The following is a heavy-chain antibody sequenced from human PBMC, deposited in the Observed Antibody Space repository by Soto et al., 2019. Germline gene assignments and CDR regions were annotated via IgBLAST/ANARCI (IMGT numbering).Heavy chain of an antibody. CDR2: INAGNGNT. Sequence: QVQLVQSGAEVKKPGASVKVSCKASGYTFTNFAMHWVRQAPGQRLEWMGWINAGNGNTKYSQKFQGRVTITRDTSAITAYMELSSLTSEDTAVYYCARVCLGGSCYPHYYYYYGMDVWGQGTTVTVSS. CDR3: ARVCLGGSCYPHYYYYYGMDV. V-gene: IGHV1-3*01. D-gene: IGHD2-15*01. CDR1: GYTFTNFA. J-gene: IGHJ6*02.